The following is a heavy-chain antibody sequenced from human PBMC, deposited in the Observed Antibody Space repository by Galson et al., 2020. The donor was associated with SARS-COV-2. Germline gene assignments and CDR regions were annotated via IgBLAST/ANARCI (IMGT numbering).Heavy chain of an antibody. J-gene: IGHJ4*01. Sequence: ASVKVSCKSSGYTFTSYMINWVRQAPGQGLEWMGWIHTNTGRPTYAPGFAGRFVFSLDTSVSTAHLQINSLMVEDTAVYYCVRGGVTALRGVHWGQGTLVTVSS. CDR2: IHTNTGRP. CDR1: GYTFTSYM. CDR3: VRGGVTALRGVH. V-gene: IGHV7-4-1*02. D-gene: IGHD3-10*01.